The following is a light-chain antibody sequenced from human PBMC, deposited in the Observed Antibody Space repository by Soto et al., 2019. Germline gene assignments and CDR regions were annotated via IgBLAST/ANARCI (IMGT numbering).Light chain of an antibody. Sequence: DIQMTQSPSSLSASVGDRVTITCRASQGISNSLAWYQQKPGKAPKLLIYSASTLQSGVPSRFSGGFSGTEFTLTISSLQPEDFATYYCQQLYRYPITFGQGTRLEV. CDR1: QGISNS. CDR3: QQLYRYPIT. J-gene: IGKJ5*01. V-gene: IGKV1-9*01. CDR2: SAS.